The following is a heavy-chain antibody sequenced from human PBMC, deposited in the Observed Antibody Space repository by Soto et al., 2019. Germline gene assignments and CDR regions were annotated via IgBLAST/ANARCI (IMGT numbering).Heavy chain of an antibody. J-gene: IGHJ6*02. CDR1: GYTFTSYD. V-gene: IGHV1-8*01. D-gene: IGHD1-1*01. Sequence: QVQLVQSGAEVKKPGASVKVSCEASGYTFTSYDINWVRQATGQGLEWMGWMNPNSGNTGYAQKFQGRVTMTMNTSISTAYMELSSLRSVDTAVYYCAGEPTGTTSMDVWGQGATVTVSS. CDR3: AGEPTGTTSMDV. CDR2: MNPNSGNT.